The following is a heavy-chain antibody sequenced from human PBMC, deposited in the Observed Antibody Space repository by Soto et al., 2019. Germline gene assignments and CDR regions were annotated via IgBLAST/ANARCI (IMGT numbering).Heavy chain of an antibody. D-gene: IGHD3-10*01. Sequence: PGKGLEWVSGIRGSGGGTYYADSVKGRFTISRDDSRNMLYLEMNTLRGEDTAVYYCAKAPGRVHSGMDISGQATTVTVSS. V-gene: IGHV3-23*01. CDR3: AKAPGRVHSGMDI. J-gene: IGHJ6*02. CDR2: IRGSGGGT.